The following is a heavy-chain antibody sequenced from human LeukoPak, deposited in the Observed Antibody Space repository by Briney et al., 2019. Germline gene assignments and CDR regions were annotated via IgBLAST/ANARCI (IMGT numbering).Heavy chain of an antibody. J-gene: IGHJ6*02. CDR2: MNPNSGNT. D-gene: IGHD1-7*01. V-gene: IGHV1-8*01. CDR1: GYTFTSYD. Sequence: VASVKVSCKASGYTFTSYDINWVRHATGQGLEWMGWMNPNSGNTGYAQKFQGRVTMTRNTSISTAYMELSSLRSEDTAVCYCARGRPTRRTGTTRGYYYGMDVWGQGTTVTVSS. CDR3: ARGRPTRRTGTTRGYYYGMDV.